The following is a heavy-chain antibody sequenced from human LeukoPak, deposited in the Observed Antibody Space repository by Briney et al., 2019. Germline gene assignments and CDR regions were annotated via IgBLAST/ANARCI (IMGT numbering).Heavy chain of an antibody. Sequence: GGSLRLSCTVSGFTFSDYYMSWVRQAPGKGLEWVSYISSSGSMLHYADSVEGRFTISRDNAKKSLYLQMSSLRAEDTAVYYCARDRSEDDSSGYIHRDFDYWGQGTLVIVSS. CDR2: ISSSGSML. CDR3: ARDRSEDDSSGYIHRDFDY. J-gene: IGHJ4*02. D-gene: IGHD3-22*01. CDR1: GFTFSDYY. V-gene: IGHV3-11*04.